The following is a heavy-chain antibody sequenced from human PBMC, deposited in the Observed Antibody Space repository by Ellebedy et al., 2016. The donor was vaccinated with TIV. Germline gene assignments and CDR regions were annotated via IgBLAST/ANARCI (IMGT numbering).Heavy chain of an antibody. CDR2: IYYSGST. Sequence: SETLSLTXTISGGSISSGGYYWSWIRQHPGKGLEWIGYIYYSGSTNYNPSLKSRVTISVDTSKNQFSLKLSSVTAADTAVYYCARRVVGGYYYYYGMDVWGQGTTVTVSS. V-gene: IGHV4-31*03. CDR3: ARRVVGGYYYYYGMDV. CDR1: GGSISSGGYY. J-gene: IGHJ6*02. D-gene: IGHD2-15*01.